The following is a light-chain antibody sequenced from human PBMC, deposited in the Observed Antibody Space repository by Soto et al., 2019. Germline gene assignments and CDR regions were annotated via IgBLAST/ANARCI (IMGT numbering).Light chain of an antibody. CDR2: DVS. Sequence: QSVLAQPRSVSGSPGQSVTSAGTGSSSDVGAYNYVSWYHRHAGKGPKLIIHDVSVRPSGVADRFSASKADKPAFLTVPGRQAEDDADYFCSSYAGSSTVFGTGTKVTVL. J-gene: IGLJ1*01. CDR3: SSYAGSSTV. CDR1: SSDVGAYNY. V-gene: IGLV2-11*01.